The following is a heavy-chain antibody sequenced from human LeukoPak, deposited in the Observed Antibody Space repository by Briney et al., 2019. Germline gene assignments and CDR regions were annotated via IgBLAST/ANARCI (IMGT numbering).Heavy chain of an antibody. CDR1: GGSFSGYY. CDR2: INHSGST. D-gene: IGHD1-20*01. V-gene: IGHV4-34*01. J-gene: IGHJ5*02. CDR3: ARCRPGYNWNDRGNWFDP. Sequence: SETLSLTCAVYGGSFSGYYWSWIRQPPGKGLEWIGEINHSGSTNYNPSLKSRVTISVDTSKSQFSLRLSSVTAADTAVFYCARCRPGYNWNDRGNWFDPWGQGTLVTVSS.